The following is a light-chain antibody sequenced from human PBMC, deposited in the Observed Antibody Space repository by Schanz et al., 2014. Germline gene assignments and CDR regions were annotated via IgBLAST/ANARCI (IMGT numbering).Light chain of an antibody. CDR2: GAS. CDR3: QQRSKWPLT. CDR1: QSVSSY. Sequence: EIVMTQSPDTLSVSPGERATLSCRASQSVSSYLAWFQQKPGQAPRLLIYGASSRATGIPDRFSGSGSGTDFTLTISRLEPEDFAVYYCQQRSKWPLTFGGGTKVEIK. V-gene: IGKV3D-20*02. J-gene: IGKJ4*01.